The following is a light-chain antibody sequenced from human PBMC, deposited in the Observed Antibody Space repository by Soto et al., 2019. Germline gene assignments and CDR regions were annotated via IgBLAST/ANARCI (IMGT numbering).Light chain of an antibody. CDR2: EVS. CDR3: SSYTISTTYV. CDR1: SSDVGAYDY. J-gene: IGLJ1*01. Sequence: QSVLTQPDSVSGSPGQSSTISCTGTSSDVGAYDYVSWYQQHPGKAPKLMIYEVSNRPSGVSNRFSGSKSANTASLTSSGLQAEEEADYYCSSYTISTTYVFGTGTKLTVL. V-gene: IGLV2-14*01.